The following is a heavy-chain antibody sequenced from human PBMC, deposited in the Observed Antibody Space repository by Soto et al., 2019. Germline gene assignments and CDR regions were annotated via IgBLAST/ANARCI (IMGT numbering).Heavy chain of an antibody. D-gene: IGHD6-13*01. CDR3: ARMGPGTYFDY. J-gene: IGHJ4*02. CDR1: GFTFSSYD. Sequence: EVQLLESGGGLVQPGGSLRLSCAASGFTFSSYDMNWVRQAPGKGLEWVSVISGSGGSTYYADSVKGRFTISRDNSKNTLYLQMNSLRAEDTAVYYCARMGPGTYFDYWGQATLVTVSS. CDR2: ISGSGGST. V-gene: IGHV3-23*01.